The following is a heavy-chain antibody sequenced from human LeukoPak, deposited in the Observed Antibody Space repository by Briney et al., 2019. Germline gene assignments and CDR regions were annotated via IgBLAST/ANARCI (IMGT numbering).Heavy chain of an antibody. CDR1: GFTFSSYS. V-gene: IGHV3-21*04. Sequence: PGGSLRLSCAASGFTFSSYSMNWVRKAPGKGLEWVSSISSSSSYIYYADSVKGRFTISRDNAKNSLYLQMNSLRAEDTAVYYCARLSSGWDQSGSDDYWGQGTLVTVSS. J-gene: IGHJ4*02. D-gene: IGHD6-19*01. CDR3: ARLSSGWDQSGSDDY. CDR2: ISSSSSYI.